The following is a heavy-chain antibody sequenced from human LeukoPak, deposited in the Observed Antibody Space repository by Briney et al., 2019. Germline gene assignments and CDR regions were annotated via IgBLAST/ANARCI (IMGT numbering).Heavy chain of an antibody. J-gene: IGHJ6*04. D-gene: IGHD3-10*02. Sequence: PGGSLRLSCAASGFMFSSYWMGWVRQAPGKGLEWVADIKEDGSEKSYVDSVKGRFTISRDNAKNSLYLQMNSLRAEDTAVYYCAELGITMIGGVWGKGTTVTISS. V-gene: IGHV3-7*01. CDR1: GFMFSSYW. CDR3: AELGITMIGGV. CDR2: IKEDGSEK.